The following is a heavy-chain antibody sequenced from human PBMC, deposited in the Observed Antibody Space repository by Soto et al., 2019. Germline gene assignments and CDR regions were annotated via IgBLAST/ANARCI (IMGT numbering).Heavy chain of an antibody. CDR1: GFTFSSYG. V-gene: IGHV3-30*18. D-gene: IGHD3-22*01. CDR3: AKEYYYDSSGYYYVSAAFDI. J-gene: IGHJ3*02. Sequence: GGSLRLSCAASGFTFSSYGMHWVRQAPGKGLEWVAVISYDGSNKYYADSVKGRFTISRDNSKNTLYLQMNSLRAEDTAVYYCAKEYYYDSSGYYYVSAAFDIWGQGTMVTVSS. CDR2: ISYDGSNK.